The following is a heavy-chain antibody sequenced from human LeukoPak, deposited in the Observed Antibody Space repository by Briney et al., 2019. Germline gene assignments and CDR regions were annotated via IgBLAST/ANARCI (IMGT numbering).Heavy chain of an antibody. J-gene: IGHJ4*02. CDR3: ARVVYGDYLDY. D-gene: IGHD4-17*01. V-gene: IGHV4-30-4*01. Sequence: TASETLSLTCTVSGGSISSGDYYWSWIRQPPGKGLEWIGYIYYSGSTYYNPSLKSRVTISVDTSKNQFSLKLSSVTAADTAVYYCARVVYGDYLDYWGQGTLVTVSS. CDR1: GGSISSGDYY. CDR2: IYYSGST.